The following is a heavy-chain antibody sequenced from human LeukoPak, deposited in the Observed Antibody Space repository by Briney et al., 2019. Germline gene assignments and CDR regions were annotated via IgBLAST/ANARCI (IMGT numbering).Heavy chain of an antibody. CDR3: ARVRWELRGYYFDY. CDR2: IKQDGSEK. V-gene: IGHV3-7*01. CDR1: GFTFSSYW. D-gene: IGHD1-26*01. Sequence: GGSLRLSCAASGFTFSSYWMSWVRQAPGKGLEWVANIKQDGSEKYYVDSVKGRFTISRDNAKNSLYLQMNSLRAEDTAVNYCARVRWELRGYYFDYWGQGTLVTVSS. J-gene: IGHJ4*02.